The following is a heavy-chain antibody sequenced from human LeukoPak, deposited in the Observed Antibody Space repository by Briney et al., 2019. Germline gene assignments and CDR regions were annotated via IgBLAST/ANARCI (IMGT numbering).Heavy chain of an antibody. J-gene: IGHJ3*02. Sequence: GGSLRLSCAASGFTFRTSWMHWVRQAPGKGLVWVSHINRDGSTRAYADSVKGRFTISRDNARDTLYLQMNSLRAEDTAVYYCARDLGHALGIWGRGTMVTVPS. V-gene: IGHV3-74*01. CDR2: INRDGSTR. CDR1: GFTFRTSW. CDR3: ARDLGHALGI.